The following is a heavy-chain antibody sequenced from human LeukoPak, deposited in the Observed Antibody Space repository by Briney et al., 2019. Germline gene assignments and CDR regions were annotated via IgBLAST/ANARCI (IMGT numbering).Heavy chain of an antibody. CDR1: GFTFSSYA. Sequence: PGGSLRLSCAASGFTFSSYAMSWVRQAPGKGLEGVSAISGSGGSTYYADSVKGRFTISRDNSKNTLYLQMNSLRAEDTAVYYCAKPREKSPYIVVVVAAVDYWGQGTLVTVSS. D-gene: IGHD2-15*01. V-gene: IGHV3-23*01. CDR3: AKPREKSPYIVVVVAAVDY. J-gene: IGHJ4*02. CDR2: ISGSGGST.